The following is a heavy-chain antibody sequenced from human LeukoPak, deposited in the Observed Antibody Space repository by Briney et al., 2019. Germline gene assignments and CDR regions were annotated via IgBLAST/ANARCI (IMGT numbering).Heavy chain of an antibody. CDR2: INHSGST. CDR3: ARDQWFGEIPTV. Sequence: SETLSLTCAVYGGSFSGYYWSWIRQPPGKGLEWIGEINHSGSTNYNPSLKSRVTISVDTSKNQFSLKLSSVTAADTAVYYCARDQWFGEIPTVWGKGTTVTISS. CDR1: GGSFSGYY. J-gene: IGHJ6*04. D-gene: IGHD3-10*01. V-gene: IGHV4-34*01.